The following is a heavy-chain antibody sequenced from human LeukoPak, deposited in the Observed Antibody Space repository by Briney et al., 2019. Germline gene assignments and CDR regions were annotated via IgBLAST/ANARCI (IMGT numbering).Heavy chain of an antibody. V-gene: IGHV3-7*01. CDR2: IKQDGSEK. CDR1: GFTSSSYW. Sequence: PGGSLRLSCAASGFTSSSYWMSWVRKAPGKGLDWVANIKQDGSEKYYVDSVKGRFTISRDNAKNSLYLQMNSLRAEDTAVYYCARAPVVVTYYFDYWGQGTLVTVSS. J-gene: IGHJ4*02. D-gene: IGHD2-21*02. CDR3: ARAPVVVTYYFDY.